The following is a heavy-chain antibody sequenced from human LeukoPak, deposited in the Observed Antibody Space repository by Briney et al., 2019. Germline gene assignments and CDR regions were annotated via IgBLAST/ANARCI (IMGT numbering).Heavy chain of an antibody. CDR1: GFTFSSYS. V-gene: IGHV3-21*01. Sequence: GGSLGLSCAASGFTFSSYSMNWVRQAPGKGLEGVSSISSSGSYIYYADSVKGRFTISRDNAKNSMYLQMNSLRAEDTAVYYCARGALYDDILTGIDYWGQGTLVTVSP. D-gene: IGHD3-9*01. CDR3: ARGALYDDILTGIDY. J-gene: IGHJ4*02. CDR2: ISSSGSYI.